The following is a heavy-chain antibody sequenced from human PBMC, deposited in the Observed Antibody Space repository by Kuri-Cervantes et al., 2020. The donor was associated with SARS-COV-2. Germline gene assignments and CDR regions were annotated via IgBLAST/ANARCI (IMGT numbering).Heavy chain of an antibody. CDR3: ARLEVFGVTGYYYMDV. Sequence: GSLRLTCTVSGDSISSNNYYWGWIRQPPGKGLEWIGSVYYSGRTFYNPSLKSRVTISVDTSKTPFSLTLKSVTAADTAVYFCARLEVFGVTGYYYMDVWGKGTTVTVSS. J-gene: IGHJ6*03. CDR2: VYYSGRT. D-gene: IGHD3-10*01. V-gene: IGHV4-39*01. CDR1: GDSISSNNYY.